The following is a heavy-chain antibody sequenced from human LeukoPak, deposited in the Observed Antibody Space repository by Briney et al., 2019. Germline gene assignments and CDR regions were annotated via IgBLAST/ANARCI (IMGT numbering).Heavy chain of an antibody. Sequence: KPSETLSLTCTVSGGSISSFYWSWIRQPPGKGLEYIGYISYSETTSYNPSLKSRVTTSVDTSKNQFSLKLTSVTAADTAVYYCARDKGLPQAFDIWGQGTMVTVSS. V-gene: IGHV4-59*01. J-gene: IGHJ3*02. CDR1: GGSISSFY. D-gene: IGHD5/OR15-5a*01. CDR3: ARDKGLPQAFDI. CDR2: ISYSETT.